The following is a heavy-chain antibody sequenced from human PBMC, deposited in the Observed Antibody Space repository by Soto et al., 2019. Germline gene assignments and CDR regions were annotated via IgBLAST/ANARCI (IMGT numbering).Heavy chain of an antibody. CDR1: GGSINSGGYY. J-gene: IGHJ4*02. CDR2: IYYSGSI. Sequence: PSETLSLTCTVSGGSINSGGYYWSWLRQLPGKGLEWIGYIYYSGSIYYNPSLKSRLTISIDTSKNQFYLNLTSVTAADTAVYYCARDDGGYSHFDYWGQGTLVTVSS. CDR3: ARDDGGYSHFDY. V-gene: IGHV4-31*03. D-gene: IGHD4-17*01.